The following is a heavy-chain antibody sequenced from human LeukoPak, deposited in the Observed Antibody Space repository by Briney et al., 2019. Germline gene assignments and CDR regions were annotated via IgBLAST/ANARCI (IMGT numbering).Heavy chain of an antibody. CDR2: MNPNSGNT. CDR1: GYTLTELS. J-gene: IGHJ6*03. Sequence: ASVKVSCKVSGYTLTELSMHWVRQAPGKGLEWMGWMNPNSGNTGYAQKFQGRVTMTRNTSISTAYMELSSLRSEDTAVYYCATGVTTGYYYYMDVWGKGTTVTISS. CDR3: ATGVTTGYYYYMDV. D-gene: IGHD4-17*01. V-gene: IGHV1-8*01.